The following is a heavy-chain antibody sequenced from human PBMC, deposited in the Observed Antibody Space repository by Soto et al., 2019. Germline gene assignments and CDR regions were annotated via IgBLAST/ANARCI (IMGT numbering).Heavy chain of an antibody. V-gene: IGHV1-69*06. D-gene: IGHD1-26*01. CDR1: GGTFSGHG. CDR3: ASERSAQYFDY. J-gene: IGHJ4*02. CDR2: IMPTFGSA. Sequence: GASVKVSCKAPGGTFSGHGIAWVRQVPGQGLEWMGGIMPTFGSATYAPKFQGRVTISADKSTSTAYMELSSLRSEDTAVYFCASERSAQYFDYWGQGTLVTVSS.